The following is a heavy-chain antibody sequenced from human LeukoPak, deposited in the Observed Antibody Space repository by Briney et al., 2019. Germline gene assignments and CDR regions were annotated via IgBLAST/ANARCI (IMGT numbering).Heavy chain of an antibody. CDR3: ARDGEYNWNDESYFDY. Sequence: SETLSLTCTVSGGSISSGGYYWSWIRQPPGKGLEWIGYIYHSGSTYYNPSLKSRVTISVDWSKNQFSLKLSSVTAADTAVYYCARDGEYNWNDESYFDYWGQGTLVTVSS. J-gene: IGHJ4*02. V-gene: IGHV4-30-2*01. D-gene: IGHD1-1*01. CDR1: GGSISSGGYY. CDR2: IYHSGST.